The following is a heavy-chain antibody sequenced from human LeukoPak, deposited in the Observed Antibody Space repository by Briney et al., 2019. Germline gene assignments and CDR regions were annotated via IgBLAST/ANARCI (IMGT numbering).Heavy chain of an antibody. CDR1: GESFSGYY. J-gene: IGHJ5*02. Sequence: SETLSLTCAVYGESFSGYYWSWIRQPPGKGLEWIGEINQSGSTNYNPSLKSRVTISVDTSKNQFSLKLSSVTAADTAVYYCARRGYYYDSSGPGQWFDPWGQGTLVTVSS. D-gene: IGHD3-22*01. CDR3: ARRGYYYDSSGPGQWFDP. V-gene: IGHV4-34*01. CDR2: INQSGST.